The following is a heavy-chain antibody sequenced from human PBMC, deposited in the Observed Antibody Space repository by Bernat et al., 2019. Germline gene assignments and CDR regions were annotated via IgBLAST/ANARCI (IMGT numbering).Heavy chain of an antibody. V-gene: IGHV1-3*01. D-gene: IGHD3-10*01. J-gene: IGHJ6*02. CDR2: INAGNGNT. CDR1: GYTFTSYA. CDR3: ARSGYGMDV. Sequence: QVHLVQSGAEVKKPGASVKVSCKASGYTFTSYAMHWVRQAPGQRLEWMGWINAGNGNTKYSQHFQDRVTITRDTSASTAYMELSSLRSEDTAVYYCARSGYGMDVWGQGTTVTVSS.